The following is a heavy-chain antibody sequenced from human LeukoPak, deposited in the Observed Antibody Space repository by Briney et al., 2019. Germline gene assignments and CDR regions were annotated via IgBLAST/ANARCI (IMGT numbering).Heavy chain of an antibody. CDR1: GFTFSSYG. CDR2: ISYDGSNK. V-gene: IGHV3-30*18. Sequence: GRSLRLSCAASGFTFSSYGMHWVRQAPGKGLEWVAVISYDGSNKYYADSVKGRFTISRDNSKNTLYLQMNSLRAEDTAVYYCAKEEYGSGSFDYWGQGTLVTVSS. D-gene: IGHD3-10*01. J-gene: IGHJ4*02. CDR3: AKEEYGSGSFDY.